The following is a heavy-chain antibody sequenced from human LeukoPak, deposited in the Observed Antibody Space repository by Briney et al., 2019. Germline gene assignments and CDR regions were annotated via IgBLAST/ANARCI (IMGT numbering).Heavy chain of an antibody. V-gene: IGHV3-30*02. Sequence: AGGSLRLSCAASGFTFSSYGMHWVRQAPGKGLKWVAFIRYDGSNKYYADSVKGRFTISRDNSKNTLYLQMNSLRAEDTAVYYCATDPSDYWGQGTLVTVSS. J-gene: IGHJ4*02. CDR3: ATDPSDY. CDR1: GFTFSSYG. CDR2: IRYDGSNK.